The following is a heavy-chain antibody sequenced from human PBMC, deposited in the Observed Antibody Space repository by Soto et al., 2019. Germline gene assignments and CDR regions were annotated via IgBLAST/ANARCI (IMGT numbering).Heavy chain of an antibody. J-gene: IGHJ2*01. Sequence: EVQLLESGGGLVQPGGSLRLSCAASGFTFSSYAMSWVRQAPGKGLEWVSGISGSGDSTYYADSVKGRFTISRDNSKSTLFLQMNSLRADDTAVYYCARSAGGYCSTTTCAGNFGYFELWGRGTLVTVSS. V-gene: IGHV3-23*01. CDR3: ARSAGGYCSTTTCAGNFGYFEL. CDR2: ISGSGDST. D-gene: IGHD2-2*01. CDR1: GFTFSSYA.